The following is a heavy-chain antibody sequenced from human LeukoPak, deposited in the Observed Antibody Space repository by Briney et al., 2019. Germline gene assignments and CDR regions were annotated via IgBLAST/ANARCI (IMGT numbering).Heavy chain of an antibody. J-gene: IGHJ6*02. D-gene: IGHD3-10*01. CDR3: ARAAPSYYGSGSLGSYYYGMDV. CDR1: GGSLSSYY. CDR2: VYYSGST. Sequence: GSLRLSCTVSGGSLSSYYWSWIRQPPGKGLEWIGYVYYSGSTNYNPSLKSRVAISIDTSKNQFSLKLSSVTAADTAMYYCARAAPSYYGSGSLGSYYYGMDVWGQGTTATVSS. V-gene: IGHV4-59*01.